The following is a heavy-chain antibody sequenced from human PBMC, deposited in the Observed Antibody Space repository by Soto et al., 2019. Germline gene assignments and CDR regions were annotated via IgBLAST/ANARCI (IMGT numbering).Heavy chain of an antibody. CDR3: ARLSAYYYGSGSYYTFDY. Sequence: QVQLQESGPGLVKPSQTLSLTCTVSGGSISSGGYYWSWIRQHPGKGLEWIGYIYYSGSTYYNPSLKSQVTISVDTSKTPFSLKLSSVTAAATAVYYCARLSAYYYGSGSYYTFDYWGQGTLVTVSS. V-gene: IGHV4-31*01. CDR2: IYYSGST. D-gene: IGHD3-10*01. CDR1: GGSISSGGYY. J-gene: IGHJ4*02.